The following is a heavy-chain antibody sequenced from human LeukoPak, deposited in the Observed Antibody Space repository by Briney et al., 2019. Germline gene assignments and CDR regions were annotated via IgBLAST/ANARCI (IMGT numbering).Heavy chain of an antibody. D-gene: IGHD1-26*01. CDR3: AMTSGSYLKYFFDY. Sequence: GGSLRLSCAASGFTFSSYAMSWVRQAPGKGLEWVSFISGSGGSTYYADSVKGRFTISRDNSKNTLYLQMNSLRAEDTAVYYCAMTSGSYLKYFFDYWGQGTLVSVSS. CDR1: GFTFSSYA. CDR2: ISGSGGST. J-gene: IGHJ4*02. V-gene: IGHV3-23*01.